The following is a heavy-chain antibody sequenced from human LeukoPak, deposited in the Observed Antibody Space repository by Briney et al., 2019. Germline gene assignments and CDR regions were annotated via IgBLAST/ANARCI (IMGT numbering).Heavy chain of an antibody. Sequence: SETLSLTCAVYGGSFSGYYWSSIRQPPGKGLEWIGEINHSGSTNYNPSLKSRVTISVDTSKNQFSLKLSSVTAADTGVYYCARVGPIAARRDHYYFDYWGQGTLVTVSS. D-gene: IGHD6-6*01. J-gene: IGHJ4*02. V-gene: IGHV4-34*01. CDR1: GGSFSGYY. CDR2: INHSGST. CDR3: ARVGPIAARRDHYYFDY.